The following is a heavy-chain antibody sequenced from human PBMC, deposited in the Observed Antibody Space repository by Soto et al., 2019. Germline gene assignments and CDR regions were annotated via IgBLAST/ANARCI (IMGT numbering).Heavy chain of an antibody. J-gene: IGHJ4*02. Sequence: SETLSLTCTVSGGSISNKNYYWSWIRQHPGKDLEWIGYISYSGDTDYNPSLKSRVAMSLDTSKNQFSLRLSSVTAADSAVYYCASASIRVNHRFDYWGPGTLVTVSS. V-gene: IGHV4-31*03. CDR3: ASASIRVNHRFDY. CDR1: GGSISNKNYY. D-gene: IGHD3-22*01. CDR2: ISYSGDT.